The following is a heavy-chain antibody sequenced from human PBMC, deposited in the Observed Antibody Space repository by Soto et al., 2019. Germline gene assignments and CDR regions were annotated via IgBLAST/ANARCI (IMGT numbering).Heavy chain of an antibody. Sequence: EVQLVESGGGLVQPGGSLRLSCAASGFTVSSNYMSWVRQAPGKGLEWVSVIYSGGSTYYADSVKGRFTISRDNSKNTPYLQMNSLRAEDTAVYYGERANYYDTWGQGTLVTVSS. J-gene: IGHJ4*02. V-gene: IGHV3-66*01. CDR3: ERANYYDT. CDR2: IYSGGST. CDR1: GFTVSSNY. D-gene: IGHD3-22*01.